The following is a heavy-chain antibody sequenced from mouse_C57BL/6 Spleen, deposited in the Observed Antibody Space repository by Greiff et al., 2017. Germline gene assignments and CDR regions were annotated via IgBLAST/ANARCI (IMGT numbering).Heavy chain of an antibody. CDR1: GYTFTSYW. CDR3: ARFGDVGAMDD. D-gene: IGHD3-1*01. Sequence: QVQLQQPGAELVRPGSSVKLSCKASGYTFTSYWMDWVKQRPGQGLEWIGNIYPSDSETHYNQKFKDKATLTVDKSSSTAYMQLSSLTSEDSAVYYCARFGDVGAMDDWGQGTSVTVSS. J-gene: IGHJ4*01. V-gene: IGHV1-61*01. CDR2: IYPSDSET.